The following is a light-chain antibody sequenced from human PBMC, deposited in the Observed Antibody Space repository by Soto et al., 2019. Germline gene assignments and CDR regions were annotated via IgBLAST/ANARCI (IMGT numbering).Light chain of an antibody. CDR2: DTT. J-gene: IGLJ1*01. V-gene: IGLV7-46*01. CDR1: SGAVTNGHY. Sequence: VVTQEPSLTVSPGGTVTLTCGSSSGAVTNGHYPYWFQQKPGQAPRTLIYDTTNRHSWTPARFSGSLLGGKAALTLSGAQPEDEAEYYCLLSYNGPYVFGTGTKVTVL. CDR3: LLSYNGPYV.